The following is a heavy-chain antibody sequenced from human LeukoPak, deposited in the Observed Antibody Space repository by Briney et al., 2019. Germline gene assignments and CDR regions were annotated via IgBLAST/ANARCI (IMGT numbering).Heavy chain of an antibody. Sequence: PGRSLRLSCAASGFTFSSYGMHWVRQAPGKGLEWVAVISYDGSNKYYADSVKGRFTISRDSAKNSLYLQMNSLRADDTAVYYCARDFPACSNGVCPDFDYWGQGTLVTVSS. D-gene: IGHD2-8*01. CDR1: GFTFSSYG. V-gene: IGHV3-30*03. CDR2: ISYDGSNK. J-gene: IGHJ4*02. CDR3: ARDFPACSNGVCPDFDY.